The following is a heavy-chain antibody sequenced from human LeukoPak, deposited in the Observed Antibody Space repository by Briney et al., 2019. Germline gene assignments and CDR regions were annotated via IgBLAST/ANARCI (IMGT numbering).Heavy chain of an antibody. Sequence: GGSLRLSCAASGYTFSSYGMPWVRQAPGKGLEWVAVIWYDGSNKYYADSVKGRFTISRDNSKNTLYLQMNGLRAEDTAVYYCARDWDTVTTDAFDIWGQGTMVTVSS. J-gene: IGHJ3*02. CDR3: ARDWDTVTTDAFDI. D-gene: IGHD4-17*01. CDR2: IWYDGSNK. V-gene: IGHV3-33*01. CDR1: GYTFSSYG.